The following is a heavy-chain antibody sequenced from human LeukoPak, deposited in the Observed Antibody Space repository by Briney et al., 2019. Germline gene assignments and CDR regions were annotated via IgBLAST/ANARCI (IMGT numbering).Heavy chain of an antibody. Sequence: GGSLRLSCAASGFTFDDYAMHWVRQAPGKGLEWVSGISWNSGSIGYADSVKGRFTISRDNAKNSLYLQMNSLRAEDTAVYYCAKVSDNWNDLSFDYWGQGTLVTVSS. J-gene: IGHJ4*02. D-gene: IGHD1-20*01. CDR1: GFTFDDYA. CDR3: AKVSDNWNDLSFDY. CDR2: ISWNSGSI. V-gene: IGHV3-9*01.